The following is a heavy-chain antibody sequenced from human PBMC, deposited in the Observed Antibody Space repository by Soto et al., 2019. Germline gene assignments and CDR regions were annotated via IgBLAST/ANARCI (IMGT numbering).Heavy chain of an antibody. CDR2: IYSGGTT. V-gene: IGHV3-53*04. CDR1: GFTVSSNY. CDR3: ARHLRLVGFGEYDL. D-gene: IGHD3-10*01. Sequence: EVQLVESGGALVQPGGSLRLSCAASGFTVSSNYMSWVRQAPGKGLDWVSFIYSGGTTHYADSVKGRFTISRDNSKNTLYLQMNSLRPEDTAVYYCARHLRLVGFGEYDLWGRGTLVTVSS. J-gene: IGHJ2*01.